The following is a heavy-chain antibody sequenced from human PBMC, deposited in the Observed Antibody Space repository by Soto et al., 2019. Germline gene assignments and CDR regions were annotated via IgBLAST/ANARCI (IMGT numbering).Heavy chain of an antibody. V-gene: IGHV1-46*03. D-gene: IGHD4-4*01. CDR2: INPSGGST. CDR3: ARDLDYTNNNDDFDI. CDR1: GYTFTIYY. Sequence: ASVNVSCKASGYTFTIYYMHWVRQAPGQGLEWMGIINPSGGSTSYAQKFQGRVTMTRDTSTSTVYMELSSLKSEDTAVYYCARDLDYTNNNDDFDICGKGTMVNVSS. J-gene: IGHJ3*02.